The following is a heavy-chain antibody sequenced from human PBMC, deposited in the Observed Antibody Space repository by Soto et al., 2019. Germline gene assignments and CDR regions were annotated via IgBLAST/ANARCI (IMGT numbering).Heavy chain of an antibody. CDR3: AKKVNSGPGSQYFDY. D-gene: IGHD3-10*01. V-gene: IGHV3-23*01. Sequence: GGSLRRSWAASGFTFSSYSMSWVRQAPGKGLEWVSGFRTGGDDGTTYYAGSVKGRFTISRDNSKNTLFLQMNSLRAEDTAIYYCAKKVNSGPGSQYFDYWGQGTLVTVSS. CDR1: GFTFSSYS. J-gene: IGHJ4*02. CDR2: FRTGGDDGTT.